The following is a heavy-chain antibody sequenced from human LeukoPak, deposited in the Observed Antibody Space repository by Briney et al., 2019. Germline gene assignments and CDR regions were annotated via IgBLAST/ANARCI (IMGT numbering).Heavy chain of an antibody. Sequence: PSETLSLTCAVSGGSISSSNWWSWVRQPPGKGLEWIGEIYYSGSTNYNPSLKSRVTISVDKSKNQFSLKLSSVTAADTAVYYCAGGHPCSGGSCYLDDYWGQGTLVTVSS. J-gene: IGHJ4*02. V-gene: IGHV4-4*02. D-gene: IGHD2-15*01. CDR2: IYYSGST. CDR3: AGGHPCSGGSCYLDDY. CDR1: GGSISSSNW.